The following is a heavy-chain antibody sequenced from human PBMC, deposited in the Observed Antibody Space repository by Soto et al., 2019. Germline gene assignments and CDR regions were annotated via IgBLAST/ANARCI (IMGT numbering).Heavy chain of an antibody. CDR1: GGSISIYY. V-gene: IGHV4-59*01. CDR2: IYYSGST. CDR3: ARVEPRWELLGIASWYFDL. Sequence: SETLAVTCILSGGSISIYYWAWIRQPPGKGLELIGYIYYSGSTNYNPSLKSRVTISVDTSKNQFSLKLSSVTAADTAVYYCARVEPRWELLGIASWYFDLWGRGTMVTVSS. J-gene: IGHJ2*01. D-gene: IGHD1-26*01.